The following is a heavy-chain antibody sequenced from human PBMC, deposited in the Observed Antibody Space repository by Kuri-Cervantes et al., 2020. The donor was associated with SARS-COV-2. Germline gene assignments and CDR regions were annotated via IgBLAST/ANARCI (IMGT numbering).Heavy chain of an antibody. CDR1: GFTFTSSA. Sequence: SVKVSCKASGFTFTSSAMQWVRQARGQRLEWIGWIVVGSGNTNYAQKFQERVTITRDMSTSTAYMELSSLRSEDTAVYYCARLTIFGVDPGWFDPWGQGTLVTVSS. CDR2: IVVGSGNT. CDR3: ARLTIFGVDPGWFDP. D-gene: IGHD3-3*01. V-gene: IGHV1-58*02. J-gene: IGHJ5*02.